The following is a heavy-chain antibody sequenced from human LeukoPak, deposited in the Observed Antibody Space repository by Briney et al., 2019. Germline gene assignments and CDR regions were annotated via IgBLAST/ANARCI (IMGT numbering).Heavy chain of an antibody. V-gene: IGHV3-53*01. CDR3: ARDPGGAGPRMA. J-gene: IGHJ5*02. CDR1: GFTVSSNY. Sequence: GGSLRLSCAASGFTVSSNYMSWVRQAPGKGLEWVSVIYSGGSTYYADSVKGRFTISGDNSKNTLYLQMNSLRAEDTAVYYRARDPGGAGPRMAWGQGTLVTVSS. D-gene: IGHD6-19*01. CDR2: IYSGGST.